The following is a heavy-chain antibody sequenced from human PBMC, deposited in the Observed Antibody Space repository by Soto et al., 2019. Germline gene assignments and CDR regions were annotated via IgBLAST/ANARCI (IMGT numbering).Heavy chain of an antibody. CDR2: MNPNSGNT. D-gene: IGHD3-16*02. J-gene: IGHJ5*02. CDR1: GYTFTSYD. V-gene: IGHV1-8*01. CDR3: ARGQRGNYDYIWGSYRTYKWFDP. Sequence: QVQLVQSGAEVKKPGASVKVSCKASGYTFTSYDINWVRQATGQGLEWMGWMNPNSGNTGYPQKFQGRVTMTRNTSISTAYMELSSLRSEDTAVYYCARGQRGNYDYIWGSYRTYKWFDPWGQGTLVTVSS.